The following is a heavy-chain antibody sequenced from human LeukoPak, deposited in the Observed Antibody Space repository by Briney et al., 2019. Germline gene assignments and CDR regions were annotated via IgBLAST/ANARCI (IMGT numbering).Heavy chain of an antibody. CDR1: GYTFTGYY. D-gene: IGHD3-9*01. V-gene: IGHV1-2*02. J-gene: IGHJ3*02. CDR2: INPNSGGT. CDR3: ARGKGDILTGYNDAFDI. Sequence: ASVKVSCKASGYTFTGYYMHWVRQAPGQGLEWMGWINPNSGGTNYAQKFQGRVTMTRDTSISTAYMELSRLRSDDTAVYYCARGKGDILTGYNDAFDIWGQGTMVTVSS.